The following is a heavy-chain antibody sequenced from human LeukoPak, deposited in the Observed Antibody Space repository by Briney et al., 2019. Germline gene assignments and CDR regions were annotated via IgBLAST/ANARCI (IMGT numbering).Heavy chain of an antibody. V-gene: IGHV1-18*01. J-gene: IGHJ5*02. CDR3: ATEPGYSTT. CDR2: ISAYNGNT. CDR1: GYTFTSYG. D-gene: IGHD6-13*01. Sequence: ASVKVSCKASGYTFTSYGISWVRQAPGQGLEWMGWISAYNGNTNYAQKLQGRVTMTTDTSTSTVYMELSSLGSDDTAVYYCATEPGYSTTWGQGTLVTVSS.